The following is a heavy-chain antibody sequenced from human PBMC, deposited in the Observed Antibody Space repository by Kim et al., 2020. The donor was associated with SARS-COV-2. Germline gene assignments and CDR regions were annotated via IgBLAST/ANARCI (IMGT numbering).Heavy chain of an antibody. V-gene: IGHV4-34*01. CDR1: GGSFSGYY. J-gene: IGHJ4*02. Sequence: SETLSLTCAVYGGSFSGYYWSWIRQPPGKGLEWIGEINHSGSTNYNPSLKSRVTISVDTSKNQFSLKLSSVTDADTAVYYCARGRSITGTTGIDYWGQGTLVTVSS. CDR3: ARGRSITGTTGIDY. CDR2: INHSGST. D-gene: IGHD1-7*01.